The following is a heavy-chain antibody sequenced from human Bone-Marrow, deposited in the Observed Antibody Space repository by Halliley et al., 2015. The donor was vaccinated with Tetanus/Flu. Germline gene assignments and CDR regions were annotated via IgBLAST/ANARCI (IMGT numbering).Heavy chain of an antibody. D-gene: IGHD2-21*01. Sequence: QMQLVQSGGEVKKPGASVKVSCKAAGYTLSTHGISWVRQAPGQGLEWLGVVNGYGGETNYAQKVQGRVSMTTDTSTGTAYMELRSLISDDTAVYYCARDIHYGLDVWGQGTTVTVSS. CDR3: ARDIHYGLDV. CDR1: GYTLSTHG. V-gene: IGHV1-18*04. CDR2: VNGYGGET. J-gene: IGHJ6*02.